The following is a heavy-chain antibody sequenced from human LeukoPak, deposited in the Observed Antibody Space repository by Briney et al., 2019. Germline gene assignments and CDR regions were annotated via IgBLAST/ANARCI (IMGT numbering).Heavy chain of an antibody. D-gene: IGHD3-3*01. CDR2: ISSSGKTK. V-gene: IGHV3-48*03. Sequence: GGSLRLSCAGSGFTFSGYEMNWVRQAPGKGLEWVSYISSSGKTKFYADSVKGRFTISRDNAKNSLYLQMNSLRVEDTAVYYCASGGDLLDYWGQGTLVTVSS. CDR3: ASGGDLLDY. J-gene: IGHJ4*02. CDR1: GFTFSGYE.